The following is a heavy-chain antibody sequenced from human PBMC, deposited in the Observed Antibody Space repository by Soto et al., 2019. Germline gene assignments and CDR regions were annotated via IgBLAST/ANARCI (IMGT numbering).Heavy chain of an antibody. CDR1: GFTLTTYT. CDR2: INGRSNYK. Sequence: PGGSLRLSCVASGFTLTTYTMNCFGHSPLTGLEWVSSINGRSNYKYYSDSVKGRFTISRDNAQNSLFLQMSRLGPEDTAVYYCVREDGVVGASSAFDSWGQGTLVTVSS. D-gene: IGHD1-26*01. V-gene: IGHV3-21*01. J-gene: IGHJ4*02. CDR3: VREDGVVGASSAFDS.